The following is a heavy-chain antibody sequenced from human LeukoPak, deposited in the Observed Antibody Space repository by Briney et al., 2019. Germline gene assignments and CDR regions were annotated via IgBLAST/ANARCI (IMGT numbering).Heavy chain of an antibody. V-gene: IGHV3-23*01. CDR1: GFTFNSYW. CDR2: ISGSGGST. CDR3: AKASRDRPAAGPSGYYFDY. J-gene: IGHJ4*02. D-gene: IGHD6-13*01. Sequence: GGSLRLSCAASGFTFNSYWMNWVRQAPGKGLEWVSAISGSGGSTYYADSVKGRFTISRDNSKNTLYLQMNSLRAEDTAIYYCAKASRDRPAAGPSGYYFDYWGQGTLVTVSS.